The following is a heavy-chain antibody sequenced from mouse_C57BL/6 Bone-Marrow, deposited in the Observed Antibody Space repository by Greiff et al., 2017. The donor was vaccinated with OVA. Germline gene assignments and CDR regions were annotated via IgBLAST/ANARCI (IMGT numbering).Heavy chain of an antibody. Sequence: QVQLQQPGAELVMPGASVKLSCKASGYTFTSYWMHWVKQRPGQGLEWIGEIDPSDSYTNYNEKFTGKCTLTVDKSSSTAYMQLRSLTSEDSAVYYCANNPSWYFDVWGKGTTVTVSS. CDR1: GYTFTSYW. CDR3: ANNPSWYFDV. CDR2: IDPSDSYT. V-gene: IGHV1-69*01. J-gene: IGHJ1*03. D-gene: IGHD1-3*01.